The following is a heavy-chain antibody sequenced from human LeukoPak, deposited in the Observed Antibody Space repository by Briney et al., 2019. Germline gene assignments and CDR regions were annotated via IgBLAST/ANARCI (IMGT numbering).Heavy chain of an antibody. CDR2: ISAYNGNT. D-gene: IGHD6-19*01. V-gene: IGHV1-18*01. CDR1: GYTFSTYG. J-gene: IGHJ4*02. Sequence: ASVKVSCKASGYTFSTYGITWVRQAPGRGLEWMEWISAYNGNTNRAQKLQNRLTMTTDTSTTTAYMEVRSLRSDDTAVYYCARDLGSGWSGLDYWGQGTLVTVSS. CDR3: ARDLGSGWSGLDY.